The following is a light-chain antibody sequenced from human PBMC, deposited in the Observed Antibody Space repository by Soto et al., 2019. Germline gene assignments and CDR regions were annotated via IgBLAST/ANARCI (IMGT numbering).Light chain of an antibody. CDR1: SSDVGAYDF. CDR2: DVI. V-gene: IGLV2-11*01. J-gene: IGLJ3*02. Sequence: QSALTQPRSVSGSLGQSVTISCTGTSSDVGAYDFVSWYQQNPGRAPRLIIFDVIKRPSGVPDRFSGSKSGNTASLTISGLQSEDEADYHCSSYAGSHTYEVFGGGTKLTVL. CDR3: SSYAGSHTYEV.